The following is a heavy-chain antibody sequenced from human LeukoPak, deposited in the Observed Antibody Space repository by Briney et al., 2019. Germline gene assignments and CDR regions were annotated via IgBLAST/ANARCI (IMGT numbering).Heavy chain of an antibody. V-gene: IGHV4-39*07. Sequence: SETLSLTCTVSGGSISTGTYYWGWIRQPPGKGLEWIGSIYNSGSTYYNPSLKSRVTISVDTSKNQFSLKLSSVAAADTAVYYCARDRKYYYHMDVWGKGTTVAVSS. CDR3: ARDRKYYYHMDV. J-gene: IGHJ6*04. CDR2: IYNSGST. D-gene: IGHD1-14*01. CDR1: GGSISTGTYY.